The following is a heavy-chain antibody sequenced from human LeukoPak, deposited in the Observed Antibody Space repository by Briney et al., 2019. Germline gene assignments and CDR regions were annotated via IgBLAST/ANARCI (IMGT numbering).Heavy chain of an antibody. J-gene: IGHJ2*01. Sequence: SETLPLTCTVSGGSISRYYWSWIRQPPGKGLEWIGYIYYSGSTNYNPPLKSRVTISVDTSKNQFSLKLNSVTAADTAVYYCAREDGSGDTGYFDLWGRGTVVGVSS. CDR3: AREDGSGDTGYFDL. D-gene: IGHD4-17*01. V-gene: IGHV4-59*01. CDR2: IYYSGST. CDR1: GGSISRYY.